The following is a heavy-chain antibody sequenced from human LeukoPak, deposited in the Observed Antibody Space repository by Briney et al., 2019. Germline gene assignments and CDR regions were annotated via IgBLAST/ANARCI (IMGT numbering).Heavy chain of an antibody. CDR1: GYTFTSYG. CDR3: ARVSSGGSCYDY. Sequence: ASVKVSCKASGYTFTSYGISWVRQAPGQGLEWMGWISAYNGNTNYAQKFQGRVTMTRDMSTSTVYMELSSLRSEDTAVYYCARVSSGGSCYDYWGQGTLVTVSS. CDR2: ISAYNGNT. J-gene: IGHJ4*02. D-gene: IGHD2-15*01. V-gene: IGHV1-18*01.